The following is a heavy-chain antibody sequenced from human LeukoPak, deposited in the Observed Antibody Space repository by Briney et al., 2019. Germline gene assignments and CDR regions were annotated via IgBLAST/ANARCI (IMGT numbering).Heavy chain of an antibody. CDR3: AGDSSGYYNL. V-gene: IGHV1-69*04. CDR2: IIPILGIT. CDR1: GGTFSSYA. J-gene: IGHJ4*02. D-gene: IGHD3-22*01. Sequence: SVKVSCKASGGTFSSYAISWVRQAPGQGLEWMGRIIPILGITNYAQKFQGRVTITADKSTSTAYMELSSLRSEDTAVYYCAGDSSGYYNLWGQGTLVTVSS.